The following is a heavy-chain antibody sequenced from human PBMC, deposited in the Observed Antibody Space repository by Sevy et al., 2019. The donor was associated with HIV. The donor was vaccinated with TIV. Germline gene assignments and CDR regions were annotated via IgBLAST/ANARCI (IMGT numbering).Heavy chain of an antibody. CDR2: ISSSGSTK. D-gene: IGHD6-6*01. CDR1: GFTFSDYY. CDR3: ARERGGIAARMMACYYGMDV. Sequence: GGSLRLSCAASGFTFSDYYMTWIRQAPGRGLEWVSYISSSGSTKYYADSVKGRFTISRDNAKKSLYLQVNSLRAEDTAVYYCARERGGIAARMMACYYGMDVWGQGTTVTVSS. J-gene: IGHJ6*02. V-gene: IGHV3-11*01.